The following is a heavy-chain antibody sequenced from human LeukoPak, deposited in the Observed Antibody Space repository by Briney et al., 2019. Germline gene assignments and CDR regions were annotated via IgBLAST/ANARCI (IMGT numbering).Heavy chain of an antibody. CDR2: ISSSGTPK. CDR1: GFTFRTYS. V-gene: IGHV3-48*02. Sequence: TGGSLRLSCAASGFTFRTYSMNWVRQAPGKGLEWVSYISSSGTPKYYADSVKGRFSLSRDNAKNSMYLQMNSLRHEDTAVYYCSISSSTPFWGQGTLVTVSS. J-gene: IGHJ4*02. D-gene: IGHD2-15*01. CDR3: SISSSTPF.